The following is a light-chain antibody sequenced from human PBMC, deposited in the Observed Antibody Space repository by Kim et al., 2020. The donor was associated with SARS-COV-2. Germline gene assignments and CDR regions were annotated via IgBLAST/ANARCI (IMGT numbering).Light chain of an antibody. CDR1: TSNIGNNA. Sequence: QSVLTQPPSVSEAPRQRVTISCSGTTSNIGNNAVNWYQQLPGKAPKLLIYSNGLLPSGVSDRFSGSKSGTSASLAISELQSEDEADYYCAVWDDSLNAWVFGGGTQLTVL. CDR3: AVWDDSLNAWV. J-gene: IGLJ3*02. CDR2: SNG. V-gene: IGLV1-36*01.